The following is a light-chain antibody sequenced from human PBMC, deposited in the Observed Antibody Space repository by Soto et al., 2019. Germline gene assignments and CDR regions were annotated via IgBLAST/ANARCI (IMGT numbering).Light chain of an antibody. J-gene: IGLJ2*01. CDR2: EVS. CDR1: NSDVGGYNY. Sequence: QSALTQPASVSGSPGQSITISCIGTNSDVGGYNYVSWYQQHPGKAPKLMIYEVSKRPSGVSNRFSGSKSGNTASLTISGLHAEDEADYYCSSYTSSSTVVFGGGTKLTVL. CDR3: SSYTSSSTVV. V-gene: IGLV2-14*01.